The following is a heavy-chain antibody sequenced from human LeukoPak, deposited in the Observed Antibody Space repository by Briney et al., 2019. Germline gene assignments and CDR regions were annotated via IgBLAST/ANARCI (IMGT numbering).Heavy chain of an antibody. CDR1: GGSISSYY. V-gene: IGHV4-59*01. CDR2: IYYSGST. CDR3: ARVLVISPHDAFDI. J-gene: IGHJ3*02. Sequence: SETLSLTCTASGGSISSYYWSWVRQPPGKGLEWIGYIYYSGSTNYNPSLKSRVTISVDTSNNQYSLKLSSVTAADTAVYYCARVLVISPHDAFDIWGQGTMVTVSS. D-gene: IGHD3-9*01.